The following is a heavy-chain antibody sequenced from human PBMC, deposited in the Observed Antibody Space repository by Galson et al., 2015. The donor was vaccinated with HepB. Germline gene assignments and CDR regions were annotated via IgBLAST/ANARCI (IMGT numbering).Heavy chain of an antibody. CDR2: ISSNGGST. V-gene: IGHV3-64D*06. D-gene: IGHD4-23*01. Sequence: SLRLSCAASGSTFSSYAMHWVRQAPGKGLEYVSAISSNGGSTYYADSVKGRFTISRDNSKNTLYLQMSSLRAEDTAVYYCVKDTADDYGGKLWFDPWGQGTLVTVSS. CDR1: GSTFSSYA. CDR3: VKDTADDYGGKLWFDP. J-gene: IGHJ5*02.